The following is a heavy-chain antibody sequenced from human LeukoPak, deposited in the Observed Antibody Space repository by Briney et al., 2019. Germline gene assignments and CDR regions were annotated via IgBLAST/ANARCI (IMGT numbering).Heavy chain of an antibody. D-gene: IGHD3-16*02. Sequence: GGSLRLSCAASDFSFITYAMSWVRQAPGKGLEWVSTISGVGDVTYYADSVKGRFTISRDNSKNTLDLQMNSLRAEDTAVYYCTTDIETDDHVWGTYRYTEGFDYWGQGTLVTVSS. CDR2: ISGVGDVT. CDR3: TTDIETDDHVWGTYRYTEGFDY. CDR1: DFSFITYA. J-gene: IGHJ4*02. V-gene: IGHV3-23*01.